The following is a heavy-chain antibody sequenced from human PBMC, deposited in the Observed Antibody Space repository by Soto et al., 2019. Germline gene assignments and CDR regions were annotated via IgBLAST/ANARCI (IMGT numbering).Heavy chain of an antibody. D-gene: IGHD5-12*01. CDR1: GYTFISYD. V-gene: IGHV1-8*01. J-gene: IGHJ4*02. Sequence: QVQLVQSGAEVKKPGASVKVSCKASGYTFISYDINWVRQATGQGLEWMGWMNPNTGDTGYAQKFQGRVIMTRNTSRHTANLELSSLSSDDTAVYFFARGDGYIFDDWGQGTLVTVSS. CDR3: ARGDGYIFDD. CDR2: MNPNTGDT.